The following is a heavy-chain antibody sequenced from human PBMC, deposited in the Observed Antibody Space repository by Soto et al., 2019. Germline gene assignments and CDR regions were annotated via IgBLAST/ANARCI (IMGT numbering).Heavy chain of an antibody. CDR2: ISGSGGST. V-gene: IGHV3-23*01. D-gene: IGHD3-3*01. Sequence: GGSLRLSCAASGFTFSSYAMSWVRQAPGEGLEWVSAISGSGGSTYYADSVKGRFTISRDNSKNTLYLQMNSLRAEDTAVYYCAKDLSTIFGVVTYYFDYWGQGTLVTVSS. CDR3: AKDLSTIFGVVTYYFDY. CDR1: GFTFSSYA. J-gene: IGHJ4*02.